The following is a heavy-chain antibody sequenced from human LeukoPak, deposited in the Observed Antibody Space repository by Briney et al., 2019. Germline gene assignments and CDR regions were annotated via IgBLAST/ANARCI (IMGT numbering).Heavy chain of an antibody. CDR3: ARALLRPNYYYYYGMDV. CDR2: IHYSGST. D-gene: IGHD5/OR15-5a*01. Sequence: PSETLSLTCTVSGGSISSYYWSWIRQPPGKGLEWIGYIHYSGSTNYNPSLKSRVTISVDTSKNQFSLKLSSVTAADTAVYYCARALLRPNYYYYYGMDVWGQGTTVTVSS. V-gene: IGHV4-59*01. J-gene: IGHJ6*02. CDR1: GGSISSYY.